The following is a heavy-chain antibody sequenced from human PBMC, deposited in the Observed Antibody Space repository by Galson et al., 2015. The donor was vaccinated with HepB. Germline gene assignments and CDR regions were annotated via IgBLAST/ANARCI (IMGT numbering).Heavy chain of an antibody. D-gene: IGHD3-10*01. Sequence: SLRLSCAASGFTFSSYGMHWVRQAPGKGLEWVAFIRYDGSNKYYADSVKGRFTISRDNSKNTLYLQMNSLRAEDTAVYYCAKVGYYGSGKWYYYGMDVWGQGTTVTVSS. CDR3: AKVGYYGSGKWYYYGMDV. CDR2: IRYDGSNK. V-gene: IGHV3-30*02. CDR1: GFTFSSYG. J-gene: IGHJ6*02.